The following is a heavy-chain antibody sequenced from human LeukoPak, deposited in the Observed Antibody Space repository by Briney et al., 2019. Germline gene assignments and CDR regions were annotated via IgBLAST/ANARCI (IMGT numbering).Heavy chain of an antibody. J-gene: IGHJ5*02. CDR3: ARGSDSYGSGNYYESGANRFDP. V-gene: IGHV1-46*01. Sequence: GASVKVSCKTSGYTFTSYYMHWVRQAPGQGLEWMGVINPTGSSTNYAEKFQGRVTMTRDTSTSTAYMELSSLRSEDTAVYYCARGSDSYGSGNYYESGANRFDPWGQGTLVTVSS. D-gene: IGHD3-10*01. CDR1: GYTFTSYY. CDR2: INPTGSST.